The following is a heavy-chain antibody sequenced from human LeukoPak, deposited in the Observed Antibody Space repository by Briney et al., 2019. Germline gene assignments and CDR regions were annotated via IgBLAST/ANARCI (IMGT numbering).Heavy chain of an antibody. CDR2: INHSGST. Sequence: SETLSLTCTVSGGSISSGGYYWSWIRQHPGKGLEWIGEINHSGSTNYNPSLKSRVTISVDTSKNQFSLKLSSVTAADTAVYYCARGPPPSDYDSSGYWSSGFDYWGQGTLVTVSS. CDR3: ARGPPPSDYDSSGYWSSGFDY. CDR1: GGSISSGGYY. J-gene: IGHJ4*02. V-gene: IGHV4-39*07. D-gene: IGHD3-22*01.